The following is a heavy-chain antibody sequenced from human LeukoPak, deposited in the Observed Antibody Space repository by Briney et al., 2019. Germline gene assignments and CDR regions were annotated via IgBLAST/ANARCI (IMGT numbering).Heavy chain of an antibody. J-gene: IGHJ6*02. CDR2: INPSGST. CDR1: GGSLSGYY. D-gene: IGHD4-17*01. Sequence: PSETLSLTCAVYGGSLSGYYWSWIRQPPGKGLEWIGEINPSGSTNCHPSLKSRVTTSLDTSKNQISLKLRSVTAADTAAYYCARGRGRYGGMDVWGQGTTVTVSS. CDR3: ARGRGRYGGMDV. V-gene: IGHV4-34*01.